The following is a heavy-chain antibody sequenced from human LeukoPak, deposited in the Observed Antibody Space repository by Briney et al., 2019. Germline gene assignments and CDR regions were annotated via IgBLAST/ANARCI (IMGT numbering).Heavy chain of an antibody. Sequence: ASVKVSCKVSGYTLTELSMHWVRQAPGKGLEWMGGFGPEDGEAIYAQKFQGRVTMTEDTSTDTAHMELSSLRSEDTAVYYCATVLERGYSGYDWNWFDPWGQGTLVTVSS. D-gene: IGHD5-12*01. CDR2: FGPEDGEA. V-gene: IGHV1-24*01. J-gene: IGHJ5*02. CDR1: GYTLTELS. CDR3: ATVLERGYSGYDWNWFDP.